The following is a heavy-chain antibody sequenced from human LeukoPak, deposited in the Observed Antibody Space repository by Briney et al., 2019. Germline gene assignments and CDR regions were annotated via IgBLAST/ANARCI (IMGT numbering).Heavy chain of an antibody. CDR2: ISYDGSNK. Sequence: GRSLRLSCAAFGFTFSNYGMHWVRQAPGKGLEWVAVISYDGSNKYYADSVKGRFAISRDNSKNTLYLQMNSLRAEDKAVYCCAKAYGYCTTTSCSHEEFDYWGQGTLVTVSS. J-gene: IGHJ4*02. CDR3: AKAYGYCTTTSCSHEEFDY. CDR1: GFTFSNYG. V-gene: IGHV3-30*18. D-gene: IGHD2-2*01.